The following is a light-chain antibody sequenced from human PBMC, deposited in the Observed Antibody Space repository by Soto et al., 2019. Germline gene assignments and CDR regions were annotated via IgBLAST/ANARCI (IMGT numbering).Light chain of an antibody. J-gene: IGLJ3*02. Sequence: QSALTQPAPVSGSPGQSITISCTGTSSDIGGHNYVSWYQQHPGKAPKLMIYEVSNRPSGVSNRFSGSKSGNTASLTISGLQAEDEADYYCSSYTSSSTLGFGGGTKLTVL. V-gene: IGLV2-14*01. CDR1: SSDIGGHNY. CDR2: EVS. CDR3: SSYTSSSTLG.